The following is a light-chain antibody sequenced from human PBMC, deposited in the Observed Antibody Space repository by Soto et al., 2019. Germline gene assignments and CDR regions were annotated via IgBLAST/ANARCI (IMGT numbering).Light chain of an antibody. J-gene: IGKJ3*01. V-gene: IGKV3-20*01. CDR3: QQYGSSPPFT. Sequence: EIVVTQSPGTLSLSPGERATLSCRASQSVSSSYLAWYQQKPGQAPRLLIYGASSRATGIPDRFSGSGSGTDFTLTISILEPEDFAVYYCQQYGSSPPFTFGPGTKVDIK. CDR2: GAS. CDR1: QSVSSSY.